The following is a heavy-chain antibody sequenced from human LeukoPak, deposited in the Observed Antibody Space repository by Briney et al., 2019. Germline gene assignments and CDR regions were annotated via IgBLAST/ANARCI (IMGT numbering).Heavy chain of an antibody. CDR3: ARAYSSGWYHYYGMDV. D-gene: IGHD6-19*01. J-gene: IGHJ6*02. CDR2: IIPIFGTA. Sequence: SVRVSCKASGGTCSSYAISWVRQAPGQWLEWMGGIIPIFGTANYAQKFQGRVTITADESTSTAYMELSSLRSEDTAVYYCARAYSSGWYHYYGMDVWGQGTTVTVSS. CDR1: GGTCSSYA. V-gene: IGHV1-69*13.